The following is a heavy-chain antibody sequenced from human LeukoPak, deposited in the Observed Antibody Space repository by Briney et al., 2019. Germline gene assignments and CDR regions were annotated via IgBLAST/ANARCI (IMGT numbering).Heavy chain of an antibody. D-gene: IGHD3-3*01. CDR1: GGSISSSSYY. CDR3: ARGYDFWSGYYRQNWFDP. J-gene: IGHJ5*02. V-gene: IGHV4-39*07. CDR2: IYYSGST. Sequence: SETLSLTCTVSGGSISSSSYYWGWIRQPPGKGLEWIGSIYYSGSTNYNPSLKSRVTISVDTSKNQFSLKLSSVTAADTAVYYCARGYDFWSGYYRQNWFDPWGQGTLVTVSS.